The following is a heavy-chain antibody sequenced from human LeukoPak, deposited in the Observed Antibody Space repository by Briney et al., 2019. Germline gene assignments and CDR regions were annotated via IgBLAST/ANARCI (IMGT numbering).Heavy chain of an antibody. CDR1: GFTFSSYA. CDR2: ISGSGDST. V-gene: IGHV3-23*01. J-gene: IGHJ3*02. D-gene: IGHD3-10*01. Sequence: PGGSLRLSCAASGFTFSSYAMSWVRQAPGKGLEWVSVISGSGDSTHYADSVKGRFTISRDNSKNTLYLQMNSLRADDTAVYYCAKDTLTMVRGVMSAFDIWGQGTMVTVSS. CDR3: AKDTLTMVRGVMSAFDI.